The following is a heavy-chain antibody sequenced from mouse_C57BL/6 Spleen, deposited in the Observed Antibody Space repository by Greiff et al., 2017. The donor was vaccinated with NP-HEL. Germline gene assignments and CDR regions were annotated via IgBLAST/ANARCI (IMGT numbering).Heavy chain of an antibody. D-gene: IGHD2-4*01. J-gene: IGHJ3*01. Sequence: EVKLQESGPGLVKPSQSLSLTCSVTGYSITSGYYWNWIRQFPGNKLEWMGYISYDGSNNYNPSLTNRISITRYTSKNQFFLKLNSVTTEDTATYYCARDDYDGRLFAYWGQGTLVTVSA. V-gene: IGHV3-6*01. CDR2: ISYDGSN. CDR1: GYSITSGYY. CDR3: ARDDYDGRLFAY.